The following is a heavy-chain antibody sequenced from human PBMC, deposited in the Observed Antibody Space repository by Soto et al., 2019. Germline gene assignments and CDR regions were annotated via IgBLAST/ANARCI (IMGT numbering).Heavy chain of an antibody. D-gene: IGHD3-3*01. CDR2: ISGSGGST. Sequence: EVQLLESGGGLVQPGGSLRLSCAASGFTFSSYAMSWVRQAPGKGLEWVSAISGSGGSTYYADSVKGRFTISRDNSKNTLYLQMNSLRAEDTAVYYCAKDCYDFWSGYQHDAFDIWCQGTMVTVSS. V-gene: IGHV3-23*01. CDR3: AKDCYDFWSGYQHDAFDI. CDR1: GFTFSSYA. J-gene: IGHJ3*02.